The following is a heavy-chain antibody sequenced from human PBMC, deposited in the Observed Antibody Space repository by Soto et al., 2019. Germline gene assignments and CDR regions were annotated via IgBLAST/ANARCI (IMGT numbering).Heavy chain of an antibody. Sequence: QVQLVESGGGLVKPGGSLRLSCAASGFTFSDYYMSWIRQAPGKGLEWVSYISSSGSTIYYADSVKGRFTISRDNAKNSLYLQMNSLRAEDTAVYYCARDASHYDYVWGSYRYEFDYWGQGTLVTVSS. CDR1: GFTFSDYY. CDR2: ISSSGSTI. V-gene: IGHV3-11*01. J-gene: IGHJ4*02. D-gene: IGHD3-16*02. CDR3: ARDASHYDYVWGSYRYEFDY.